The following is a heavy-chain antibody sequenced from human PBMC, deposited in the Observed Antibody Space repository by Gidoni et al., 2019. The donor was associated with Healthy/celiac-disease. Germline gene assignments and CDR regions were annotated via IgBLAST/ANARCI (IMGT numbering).Heavy chain of an antibody. CDR2: IYFRGTT. J-gene: IGHJ4*02. CDR3: ARHPLPPVIERYFDWSYYFDY. Sequence: QLQLQESGPGLVKPSETLSLTCPVPGGPISSSSSYWGWIRQPPGKGLEWMWRIYFRGTTYYNPSLKRRVTISVDTSKNQFSLKLSSVTAADTAVYYCARHPLPPVIERYFDWSYYFDYWSQGTLVTVSS. D-gene: IGHD3-9*01. CDR1: GGPISSSSSY. V-gene: IGHV4-39*01.